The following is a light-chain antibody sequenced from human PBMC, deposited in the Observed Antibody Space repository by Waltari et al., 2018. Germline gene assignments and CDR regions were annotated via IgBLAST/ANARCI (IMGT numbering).Light chain of an antibody. J-gene: IGKJ4*01. CDR1: QTVLYSSNNKNY. CDR2: WAS. CDR3: QQYYNTPLT. Sequence: IVMTQSPDSLAVSLGERATINCKSSQTVLYSSNNKNYLAWYQQKPRQPPKLLISWASTRESGVPDRFSGSGSGTDFTLTISSLQAEDVAVYYCQQYYNTPLTFGGGTKVEIK. V-gene: IGKV4-1*01.